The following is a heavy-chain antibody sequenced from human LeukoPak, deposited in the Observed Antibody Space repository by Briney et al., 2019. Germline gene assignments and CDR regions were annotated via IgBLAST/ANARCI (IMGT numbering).Heavy chain of an antibody. D-gene: IGHD1-26*01. CDR1: GFTFAASY. CDR2: LNANNGDT. J-gene: IGHJ3*02. Sequence: ASVRVSCEASGFTFAASYIHWVRQAPGQGLGWMGWLNANNGDTSYSQRFQGRVSMTRDTSINTAFMDLSRLTSDDTAVYYCARLGQVILPNDAFDIWGQGTMVSVSS. V-gene: IGHV1-2*02. CDR3: ARLGQVILPNDAFDI.